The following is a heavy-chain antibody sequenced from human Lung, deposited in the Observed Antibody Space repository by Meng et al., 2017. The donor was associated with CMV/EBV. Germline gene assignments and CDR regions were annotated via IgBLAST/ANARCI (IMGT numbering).Heavy chain of an antibody. CDR3: AKDLGGSSGYYYDFDY. Sequence: GFTFSSYAMSWVRQAPGKGLEWVSAISGSGGSTYYADSVKGRFTISRDNSKNTLYLQMNSLRAEDTAVYYCAKDLGGSSGYYYDFDYWGQGTLVTVSS. J-gene: IGHJ4*02. V-gene: IGHV3-23*01. CDR2: ISGSGGST. D-gene: IGHD3-22*01. CDR1: GFTFSSYA.